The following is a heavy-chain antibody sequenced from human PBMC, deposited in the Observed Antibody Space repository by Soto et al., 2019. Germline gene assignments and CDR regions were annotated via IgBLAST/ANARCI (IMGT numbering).Heavy chain of an antibody. V-gene: IGHV1-46*01. D-gene: IGHD6-13*01. Sequence: WSSVKVSCKGSGYTFTSSGMSWVRQAPVQGLEWMGIINPSGGSTSYAHKFQGRVTMTRDTSTSTVYMELSSLRSEDTAVYYCRVDSSSAPSYYYYYAMDVWGQGNKVTVSS. J-gene: IGHJ6*02. CDR3: RVDSSSAPSYYYYYAMDV. CDR2: INPSGGST. CDR1: GYTFTSSG.